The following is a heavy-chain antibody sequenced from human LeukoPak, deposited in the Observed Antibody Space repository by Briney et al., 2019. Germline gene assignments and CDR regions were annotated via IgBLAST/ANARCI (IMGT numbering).Heavy chain of an antibody. CDR3: ARSEGVRYYDSSGESYDY. V-gene: IGHV1-69*02. CDR2: IIPILGIA. CDR1: GGTFSSYT. J-gene: IGHJ4*02. D-gene: IGHD3-22*01. Sequence: GASVKVSCKASGGTFSSYTISWVRQAPGQGLEWMGRIIPILGIANYAQKFQGRVTITADKSTSTAYMELSSLRSEDTAVYYCARSEGVRYYDSSGESYDYWGQGTLVTVSS.